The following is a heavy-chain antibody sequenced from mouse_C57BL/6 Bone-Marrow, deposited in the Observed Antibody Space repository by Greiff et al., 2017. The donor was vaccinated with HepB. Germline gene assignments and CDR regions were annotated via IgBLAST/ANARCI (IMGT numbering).Heavy chain of an antibody. CDR3: TRYRGGNDWYFDV. D-gene: IGHD1-1*02. CDR1: GFTFSSYA. J-gene: IGHJ1*03. CDR2: ISSGGDYI. V-gene: IGHV5-9-1*02. Sequence: EVHLVESGEGLVKPGGSLKLSCAASGFTFSSYAMSWVRQTPEKRLEWVAYISSGGDYIYYADTVKGRFTISRDNARNTLYLQMSSLKSEDTAMYYCTRYRGGNDWYFDVWGTGTTVTVSS.